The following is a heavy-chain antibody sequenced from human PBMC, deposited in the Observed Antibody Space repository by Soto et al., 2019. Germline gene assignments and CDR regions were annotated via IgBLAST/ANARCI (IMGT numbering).Heavy chain of an antibody. Sequence: EVQLLESGGGLVQPGGSLRLSCAASGFTFSSYAMSWVRQAPGKGLEWVSAISGSGGSTYYADSVKGRFTISRDNSKNTLYLQMNSLRAEDTAVYYCAKHGTTGTVDQKLKRGHNWFDPWGQGTLVTVSS. CDR3: AKHGTTGTVDQKLKRGHNWFDP. CDR2: ISGSGGST. D-gene: IGHD4-17*01. V-gene: IGHV3-23*01. J-gene: IGHJ5*02. CDR1: GFTFSSYA.